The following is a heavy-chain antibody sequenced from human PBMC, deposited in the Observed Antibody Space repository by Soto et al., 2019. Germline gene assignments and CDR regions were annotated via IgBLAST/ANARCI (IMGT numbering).Heavy chain of an antibody. J-gene: IGHJ4*02. CDR3: ARDTGATLHPYFDY. Sequence: GGSLRLSCAASGFTFSSYAMHWVRQAPGKGLEWVAVISYDGSNKYYADSVKGRFTISRDNSKNTLYLQMNSLRAEDTAVYYCARDTGATLHPYFDYWGQGTLVTVSS. D-gene: IGHD1-26*01. CDR2: ISYDGSNK. V-gene: IGHV3-30-3*01. CDR1: GFTFSSYA.